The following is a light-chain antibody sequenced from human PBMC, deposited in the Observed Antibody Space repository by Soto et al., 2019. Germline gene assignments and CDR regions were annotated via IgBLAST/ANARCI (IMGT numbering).Light chain of an antibody. CDR3: SSYGGSNNLYV. CDR2: EVS. Sequence: QSALTQPPSASGSPGQSVTISCTGTSSDVGGYNYVSWYQQHPGKAPKLIIYEVSKRPSGVPDRFSGSKSGNTASLTVSGLQADDEADYYCSSYGGSNNLYVFGTGTKLTVL. CDR1: SSDVGGYNY. V-gene: IGLV2-8*01. J-gene: IGLJ1*01.